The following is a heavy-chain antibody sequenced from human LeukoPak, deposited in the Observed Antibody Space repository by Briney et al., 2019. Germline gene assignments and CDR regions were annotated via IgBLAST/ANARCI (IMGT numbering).Heavy chain of an antibody. CDR2: IYHSGST. J-gene: IGHJ4*02. Sequence: SQTLSLTCAVSGGSISSGGYSWSWIRQPPGKGLEWIGYIYHSGSTYYNPSLKSRVTISVDRPKNQFSLKLSSVTAADTAVYYCARNRDGYNSFDYWGQGTLVTVSS. D-gene: IGHD5-24*01. CDR1: GGSISSGGYS. CDR3: ARNRDGYNSFDY. V-gene: IGHV4-30-2*01.